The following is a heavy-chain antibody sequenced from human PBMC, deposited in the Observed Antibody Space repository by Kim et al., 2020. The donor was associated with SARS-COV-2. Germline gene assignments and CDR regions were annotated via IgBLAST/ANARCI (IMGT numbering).Heavy chain of an antibody. CDR2: INHSGST. CDR3: ARGYGDIVVVVAATRGVHWFDP. J-gene: IGHJ5*02. Sequence: SETLSLTCAVYGGSFSGYYWSWIRQPPGKGLEWIGEINHSGSTNYNPSLKSRVTISVDTSKNQFSLKLSSVTAADTAVYYCARGYGDIVVVVAATRGVHWFDPWGQGTLVTVSS. CDR1: GGSFSGYY. V-gene: IGHV4-34*01. D-gene: IGHD2-15*01.